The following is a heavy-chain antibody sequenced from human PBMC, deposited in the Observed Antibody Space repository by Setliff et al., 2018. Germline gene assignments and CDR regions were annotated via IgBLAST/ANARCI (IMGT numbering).Heavy chain of an antibody. J-gene: IGHJ6*03. D-gene: IGHD2-15*01. CDR1: GGTFSNYA. V-gene: IGHV1-69*13. CDR2: IVPIFVGA. CDR3: ARDKGYCSGGSCSDDYYYYYYYMDV. Sequence: SVKVSCKASGGTFSNYAISWVRQAPGQGLEWMGGIVPIFVGANYAQKFQGRVTITADESTSTAYMELSSLRSEDTAVYYCARDKGYCSGGSCSDDYYYYYYYMDVWGKGTTVTVSS.